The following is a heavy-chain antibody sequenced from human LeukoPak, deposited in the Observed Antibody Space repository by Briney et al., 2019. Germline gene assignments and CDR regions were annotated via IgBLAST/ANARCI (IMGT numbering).Heavy chain of an antibody. Sequence: GGSLRLSCAASGFTFSSYAMHWVRQAPGKGLEWVAFISNNGRNKDYADSVKGRFTISRDNSKNTLYLQVNSLRPEDTAVYYCTRDLSGHYSIDYWGQGTLVTVSS. CDR3: TRDLSGHYSIDY. D-gene: IGHD3-22*01. J-gene: IGHJ4*02. CDR1: GFTFSSYA. V-gene: IGHV3-30*04. CDR2: ISNNGRNK.